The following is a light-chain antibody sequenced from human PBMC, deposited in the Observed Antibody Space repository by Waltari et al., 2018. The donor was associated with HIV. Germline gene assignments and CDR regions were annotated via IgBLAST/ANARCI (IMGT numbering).Light chain of an antibody. V-gene: IGLV2-14*03. CDR1: SSDVGGYNS. CDR2: AVS. J-gene: IGLJ1*01. Sequence: QSALTQPASVSGSPGQSITISCTGTSSDVGGYNSVSWYQLHPGKAPKLMIYAVSNRPSGVSSRFSGSKSDNTASLTISGLQAEDEADYYCSSYTSTSTVYVFGTGTEVTVL. CDR3: SSYTSTSTVYV.